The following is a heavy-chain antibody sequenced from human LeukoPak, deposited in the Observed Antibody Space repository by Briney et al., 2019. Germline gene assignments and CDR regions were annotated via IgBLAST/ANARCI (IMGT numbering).Heavy chain of an antibody. J-gene: IGHJ6*03. CDR1: GGSISSGDSY. D-gene: IGHD2-8*01. CDR2: SSYSEIT. V-gene: IGHV4-30-4*08. Sequence: SQTLSLTCTVSGGSISSGDSYWSWIRQPPGKGLEWIAYSSYSEITYYNPSLTSRVTISVDTSKNQFSLKLSSVTAADTAVYYCARERSLSRYYYYMDVWGKGTTVTVSS. CDR3: ARERSLSRYYYYMDV.